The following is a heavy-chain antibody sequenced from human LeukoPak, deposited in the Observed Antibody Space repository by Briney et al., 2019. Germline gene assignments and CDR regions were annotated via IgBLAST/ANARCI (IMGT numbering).Heavy chain of an antibody. D-gene: IGHD6-19*01. V-gene: IGHV3-33*01. CDR1: GFTFSYYG. J-gene: IGHJ6*02. CDR2: IWNDGGKE. Sequence: GGSLRLSCAASAASGFTFSYYGMHWVRQAPGKGLEWVAVIWNDGGKEYYADSVKGRFTISRDNSKNTLYLQMNSLRAEDTAVYYCARDLISGWSPHYFYYGMDVWGQGTTVTVSS. CDR3: ARDLISGWSPHYFYYGMDV.